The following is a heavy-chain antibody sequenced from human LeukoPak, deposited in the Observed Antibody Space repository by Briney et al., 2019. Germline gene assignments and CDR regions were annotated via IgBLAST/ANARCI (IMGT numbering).Heavy chain of an antibody. CDR2: IYYSGST. V-gene: IGHV4-39*01. J-gene: IGHJ4*02. D-gene: IGHD5-12*01. CDR3: AALRGYSGYDWFSHFDY. CDR1: GGSISSSLNY. Sequence: SGTLSLTCTVSGGSISSSLNYWGWIRQPPGKGLEWIGSIYYSGSTYYNPSLKSRVTISVDTSKNQFSLSLSSVTAADTAVYYCAALRGYSGYDWFSHFDYWGQGTLVTVSS.